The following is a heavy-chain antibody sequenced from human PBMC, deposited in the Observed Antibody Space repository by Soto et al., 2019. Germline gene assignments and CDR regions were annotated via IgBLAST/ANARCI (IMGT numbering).Heavy chain of an antibody. V-gene: IGHV4-30-4*01. CDR2: IFYNGAT. CDR3: ARDRRVTNSWSPGDSYHYGLHV. CDR1: GVSITGGDYY. Sequence: PSETLSLTCTVSGVSITGGDYYWSWIRHAPGNGLEWIGNIFYNGATSYNPSLESRVTISLDRSKNQFSLKLDSVTAADTAVYSCARDRRVTNSWSPGDSYHYGLHVWGQVPTV. D-gene: IGHD6-13*01. J-gene: IGHJ6*02.